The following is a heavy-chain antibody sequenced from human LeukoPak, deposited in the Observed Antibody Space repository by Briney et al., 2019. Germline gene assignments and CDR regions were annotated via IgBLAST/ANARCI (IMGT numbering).Heavy chain of an antibody. V-gene: IGHV3-21*01. CDR2: ISSSSSYI. Sequence: GGSLRLSCAASGFTFSSNYMNWVRQAPGKGLEWVSSISSSSSYIYYADSVKGRFTISRDNAKNSLYLQMNSLRAEDTAVYYCAREPLWLGTDNAFDIWGQGTMVTVSS. CDR1: GFTFSSNY. CDR3: AREPLWLGTDNAFDI. J-gene: IGHJ3*02. D-gene: IGHD3-10*01.